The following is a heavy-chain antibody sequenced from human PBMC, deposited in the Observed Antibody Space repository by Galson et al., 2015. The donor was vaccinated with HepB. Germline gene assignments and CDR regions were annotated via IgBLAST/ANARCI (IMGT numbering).Heavy chain of an antibody. Sequence: SLRLSCAASGFTFSSYSMNWVRQAPGKGLEWVSSISSSSSYIYYADSVKGRFTISRDNAKNSLYLQMNSLRAEDTAVYYCARFSPMVRGVDPDYWGQGTLVTVSS. CDR3: ARFSPMVRGVDPDY. J-gene: IGHJ4*02. D-gene: IGHD3-10*01. CDR1: GFTFSSYS. V-gene: IGHV3-21*01. CDR2: ISSSSSYI.